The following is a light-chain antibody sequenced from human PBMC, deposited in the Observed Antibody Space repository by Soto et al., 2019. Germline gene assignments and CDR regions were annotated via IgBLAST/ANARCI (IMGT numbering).Light chain of an antibody. V-gene: IGKV3-20*01. Sequence: ALTQSPGTLSSSPGERATLSCRASQAVSSNYLAWYQQKPGQAPRLLISGASGRATGVPDRFSGSGSGTEFTLTIDRLESGDFAVYFCQQYGDLPWTFGQGTKVDIK. CDR3: QQYGDLPWT. J-gene: IGKJ1*01. CDR2: GAS. CDR1: QAVSSNY.